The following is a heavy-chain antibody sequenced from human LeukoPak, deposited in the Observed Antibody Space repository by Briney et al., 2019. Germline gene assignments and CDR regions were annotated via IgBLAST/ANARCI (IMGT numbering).Heavy chain of an antibody. J-gene: IGHJ5*02. CDR2: IYYSGST. D-gene: IGHD2-2*02. CDR3: ARVPGYCSSTSCYKVGWFDP. Sequence: SETLSLTCTVSGGSISSYYWSWIRQPPGKGLEWIGYIYYSGSTNYNPSLKSRVTISVDTSKNQFSLKLRSVTAADTAVYYCARVPGYCSSTSCYKVGWFDPWGQGTLVTVSS. CDR1: GGSISSYY. V-gene: IGHV4-59*01.